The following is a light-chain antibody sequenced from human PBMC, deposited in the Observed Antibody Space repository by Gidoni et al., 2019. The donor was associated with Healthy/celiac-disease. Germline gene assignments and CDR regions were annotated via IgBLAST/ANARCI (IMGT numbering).Light chain of an antibody. CDR3: QQYNNWPPGYT. J-gene: IGKJ2*01. Sequence: EIVMTQSPATLSVSPGKRATLSCRASQSVNSHLAWYQQKPGQAPRLLIYGASTRATGIPARFSGSGSGTEFTLTISSLQSEDCAVYSCQQYNNWPPGYTFXXXTKLEIK. V-gene: IGKV3-15*01. CDR1: QSVNSH. CDR2: GAS.